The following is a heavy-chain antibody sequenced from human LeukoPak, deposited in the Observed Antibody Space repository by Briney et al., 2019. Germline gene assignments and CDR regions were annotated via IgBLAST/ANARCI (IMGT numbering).Heavy chain of an antibody. J-gene: IGHJ6*03. CDR3: ARQWGYYMDV. Sequence: GGSLRLSCAASGFTFSIYAMTWVRQAPGKGLEWVSVIYSGGSTYYADSVKGRFTISRDNSKNTLYLQMNSLRAEDTAVYYCARQWGYYMDVWGKGTTVTISS. CDR2: IYSGGST. D-gene: IGHD6-19*01. CDR1: GFTFSIYA. V-gene: IGHV3-53*01.